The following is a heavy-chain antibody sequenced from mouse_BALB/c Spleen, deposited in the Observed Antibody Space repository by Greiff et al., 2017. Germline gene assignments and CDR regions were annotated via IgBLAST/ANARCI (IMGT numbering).Heavy chain of an antibody. CDR2: IWTGGGT. CDR3: VRDRYYGSSPWYFDV. Sequence: QVQLQQSGPGLVAPSQSLSITCTVSGFSLTSYDISWIRQPPGKGLEWLGVIWTGGGTNYNSAFMSRLSISKDNSKSQVFLKMNSLQTDDTAIYYCVRDRYYGSSPWYFDVWGAGTTVTVSS. J-gene: IGHJ1*01. V-gene: IGHV2-9-2*01. CDR1: GFSLTSYD. D-gene: IGHD1-1*01.